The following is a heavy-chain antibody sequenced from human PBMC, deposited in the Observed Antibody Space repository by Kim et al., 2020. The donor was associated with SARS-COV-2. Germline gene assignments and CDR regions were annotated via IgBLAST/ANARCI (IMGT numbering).Heavy chain of an antibody. Sequence: SETLSLTCTVSGGSISSSSYYWGWIRQPPGKGLVWIGSIYYSVSTYYNPSFKSRVTISVDTYKNQLSLKLSSVSAADTAVYYCAREGPSELPYNYYYYGMDVWGQGTTVSVSS. CDR3: AREGPSELPYNYYYYGMDV. CDR1: GGSISSSSYY. CDR2: IYYSVST. J-gene: IGHJ6*02. V-gene: IGHV4-39*07. D-gene: IGHD1-26*01.